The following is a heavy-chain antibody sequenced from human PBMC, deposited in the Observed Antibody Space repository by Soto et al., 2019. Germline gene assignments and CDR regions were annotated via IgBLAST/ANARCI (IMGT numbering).Heavy chain of an antibody. V-gene: IGHV3-33*08. Sequence: GGSLRLSCAASGFTFSSYGMHWVRQATGKGLEWVAVIWYDGSNKYYEDSVKGRFTISRDNSKKTLYLQMNSLRAEDTAVYYCARDHLETPYYFDYWGHGTLVTVSS. CDR1: GFTFSSYG. CDR2: IWYDGSNK. D-gene: IGHD1-1*01. CDR3: ARDHLETPYYFDY. J-gene: IGHJ4*01.